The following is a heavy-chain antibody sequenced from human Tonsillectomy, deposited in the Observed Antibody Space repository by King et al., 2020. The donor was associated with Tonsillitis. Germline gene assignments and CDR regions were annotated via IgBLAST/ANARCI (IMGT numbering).Heavy chain of an antibody. Sequence: VQLVESGGGLVQPGGSLRLSCAASGFTFSSDWMSWVRQAPGKGLEWVANIKQDGSEKYYVDSVKGRFTISRDNAKNSLYLQMNSLRAEETAVYYCAREEQSDALGRLDYWGLGTLVT. D-gene: IGHD6-19*01. CDR3: AREEQSDALGRLDY. J-gene: IGHJ4*02. V-gene: IGHV3-7*03. CDR1: GFTFSSDW. CDR2: IKQDGSEK.